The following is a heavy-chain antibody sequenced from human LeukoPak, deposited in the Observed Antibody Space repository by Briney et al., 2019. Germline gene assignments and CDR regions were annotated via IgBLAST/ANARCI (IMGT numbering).Heavy chain of an antibody. D-gene: IGHD3-16*02. J-gene: IGHJ4*02. Sequence: PGGSLRLSCAASGFTFSSYSMNWVRQAPGKGLEWVSYTSSSSSTIYYADSVKGRFTISRDNAKNSLYLQMNSLRDEDTAVYYCAREHYDYVWGSYRYTEDYFDYWGQGTLVTVSS. CDR1: GFTFSSYS. CDR3: AREHYDYVWGSYRYTEDYFDY. CDR2: TSSSSSTI. V-gene: IGHV3-48*02.